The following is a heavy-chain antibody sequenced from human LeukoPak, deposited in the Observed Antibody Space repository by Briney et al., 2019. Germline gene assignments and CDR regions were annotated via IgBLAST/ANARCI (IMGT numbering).Heavy chain of an antibody. CDR1: GFTFSSYG. CDR3: AKDRGGSYVDY. V-gene: IGHV3-30*18. J-gene: IGHJ4*02. D-gene: IGHD1-26*01. Sequence: GGSLRLSCGASGFTFSSYGMHWVRQAPGKGLEWVAVISYDGSNKYYADSVKGRFTISRDNSKNTLYLQMNSLRAEDTAVYYCAKDRGGSYVDYWGQGTLVTVSS. CDR2: ISYDGSNK.